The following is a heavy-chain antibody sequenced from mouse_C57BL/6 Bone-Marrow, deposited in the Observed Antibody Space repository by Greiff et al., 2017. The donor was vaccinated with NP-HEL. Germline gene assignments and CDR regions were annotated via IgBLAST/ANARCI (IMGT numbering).Heavy chain of an antibody. Sequence: QVQLQQSGAELARPGASVKLSCKASGYTFTSYGISWVKQRTGQGLEWIGVIYPRSGNTYYNEKFKGKATLTADKSSSTAYMELRSLTSEDSAVYFCAKGDYYGSLWYFDVWGTGTTVTVSS. CDR3: AKGDYYGSLWYFDV. V-gene: IGHV1-81*01. CDR2: IYPRSGNT. CDR1: GYTFTSYG. J-gene: IGHJ1*03. D-gene: IGHD1-1*01.